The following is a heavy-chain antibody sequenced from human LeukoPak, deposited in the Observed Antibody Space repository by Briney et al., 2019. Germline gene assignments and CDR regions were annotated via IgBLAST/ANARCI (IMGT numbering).Heavy chain of an antibody. CDR3: AGTQCGGSCYNFDY. CDR1: GGTFSIYA. Sequence: SVKVSCKASGGTFSIYAISWVRQAPAQGLECMGGVIPLFGTANYAQKFQGRVTITADESTSTAYMELSSLRSEDTAVYYCAGTQCGGSCYNFDYWGQGTLVTVSS. D-gene: IGHD2-15*01. V-gene: IGHV1-69*13. J-gene: IGHJ4*02. CDR2: VIPLFGTA.